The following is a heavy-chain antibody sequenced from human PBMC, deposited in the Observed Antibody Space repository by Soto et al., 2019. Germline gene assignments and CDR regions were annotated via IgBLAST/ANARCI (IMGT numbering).Heavy chain of an antibody. V-gene: IGHV3-15*01. CDR2: IKSKADDGTI. J-gene: IGHJ4*02. CDR3: TPHQFYSGPYPWAYFHY. Sequence: ESGGGLVKPGGSLRLSCAASGLTFSKAWMNWVRQAPGKGLEWVGRIKSKADDGTIEYAAPVRGRFTISRDDSENTLFLQMDSLKTEYTAVYYCTPHQFYSGPYPWAYFHYWGQGALVTVSS. CDR1: GLTFSKAW. D-gene: IGHD1-26*01.